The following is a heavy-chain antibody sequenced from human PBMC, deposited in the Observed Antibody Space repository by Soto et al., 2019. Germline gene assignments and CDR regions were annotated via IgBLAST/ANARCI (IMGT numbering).Heavy chain of an antibody. CDR1: GGSITSYY. V-gene: IGHV4-59*07. CDR2: IYYSGST. CDR3: ARGYYDSSGYWASDAFDI. Sequence: SDTLSLTCPVTGGSITSYYWSWIRQPPGKGLEWIGYIYYSGSTNYNPSLKSRVTISVDTSKNQFSLKLSSVTAADTAVYYCARGYYDSSGYWASDAFDIWGQGTMVT. D-gene: IGHD3-22*01. J-gene: IGHJ3*02.